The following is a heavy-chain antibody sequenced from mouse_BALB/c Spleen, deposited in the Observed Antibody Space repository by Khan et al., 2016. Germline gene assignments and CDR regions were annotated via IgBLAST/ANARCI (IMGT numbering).Heavy chain of an antibody. CDR1: GYSITSGYS. J-gene: IGHJ4*01. Sequence: EVQLQESGPDLVKPSQSLSLTCTVTGYSITSGYSWHWIRQFPGNKREWMGYIHYSGGPNYIPSLTSRISITRDTSKNQSFLQLNSGTPEDTATSYCTRSNGYYAVDYWGQGTSVTVPS. CDR3: TRSNGYYAVDY. CDR2: IHYSGGP. V-gene: IGHV3-1*02.